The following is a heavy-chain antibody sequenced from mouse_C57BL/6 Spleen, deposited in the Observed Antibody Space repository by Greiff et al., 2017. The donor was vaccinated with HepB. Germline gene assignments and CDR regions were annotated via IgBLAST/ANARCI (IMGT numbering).Heavy chain of an antibody. D-gene: IGHD2-3*01. V-gene: IGHV5-17*01. CDR3: ANGYWYAMDY. CDR2: ISSGSSTI. J-gene: IGHJ4*01. Sequence: EVKLMESGGGLVKPGGSLKLSCAASGFTFSDYGMHWVRQAPEKGLEWVAYISSGSSTIYYADTVKGRFTISRDNAKNTLFLQMTSLRSEDTAMYYCANGYWYAMDYWGQGTSVTVSS. CDR1: GFTFSDYG.